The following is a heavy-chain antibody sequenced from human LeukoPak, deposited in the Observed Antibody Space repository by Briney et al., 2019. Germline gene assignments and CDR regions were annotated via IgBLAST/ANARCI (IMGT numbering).Heavy chain of an antibody. Sequence: LRASVKVSCKASGYTFTGYYMHWVRQAPGQGLEWMGWINPNSGGTNYAQKFQGRVTMTRDTSISTAYMELSRLRSDDTAVYYCARVSYYSQPRSGVLDHWGQGTLVTVSS. D-gene: IGHD1-26*01. V-gene: IGHV1-2*02. J-gene: IGHJ4*02. CDR3: ARVSYYSQPRSGVLDH. CDR1: GYTFTGYY. CDR2: INPNSGGT.